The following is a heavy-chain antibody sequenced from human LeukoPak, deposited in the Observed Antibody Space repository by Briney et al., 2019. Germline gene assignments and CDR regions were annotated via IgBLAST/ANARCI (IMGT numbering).Heavy chain of an antibody. CDR1: GFTLSSYW. V-gene: IGHV3-7*01. Sequence: SGGSLRLSCAASGFTLSSYWMSWVRQAPGKGLEWVANINQDGSEKYYVDSVKGRFTISRENAKNSLYLQMNSLRAEDTAVYYCAREGCSGGSCYHNWFDPWGQGTLVTVSS. D-gene: IGHD2-15*01. CDR2: INQDGSEK. CDR3: AREGCSGGSCYHNWFDP. J-gene: IGHJ5*02.